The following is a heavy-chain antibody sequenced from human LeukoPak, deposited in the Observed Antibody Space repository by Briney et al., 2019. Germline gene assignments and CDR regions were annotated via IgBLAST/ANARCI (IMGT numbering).Heavy chain of an antibody. J-gene: IGHJ3*01. Sequence: ASLKVSCKASGRLFTSYSIAWVRQAPGAGLEWGGWISNFDGDTKAAENPQGRVTLTTDSSTSTAYMVLTNLKFDDTAVYYCVRARGCSNCVLTDGFDPWGQGTKVTVSS. CDR1: GRLFTSYS. D-gene: IGHD6-13*01. CDR3: VRARGCSNCVLTDGFDP. V-gene: IGHV1-18*01. CDR2: ISNFDGDT.